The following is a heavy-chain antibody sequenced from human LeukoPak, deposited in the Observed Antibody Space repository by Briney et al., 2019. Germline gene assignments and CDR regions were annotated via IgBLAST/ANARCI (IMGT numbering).Heavy chain of an antibody. V-gene: IGHV1-69*02. CDR2: IIPILGIA. Sequence: ASVKVSCKASGGTFSSYTISWVRQAPGQGLEWMGRIIPILGIANYAQEFQGRVTITADKSTGTAYMELSSLRSEDTAVYYCASPMAGAFDYWGQGTLVTVSS. CDR3: ASPMAGAFDY. D-gene: IGHD6-19*01. J-gene: IGHJ4*02. CDR1: GGTFSSYT.